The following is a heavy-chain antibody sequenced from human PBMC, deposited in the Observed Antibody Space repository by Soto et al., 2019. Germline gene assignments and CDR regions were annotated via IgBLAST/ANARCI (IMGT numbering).Heavy chain of an antibody. D-gene: IGHD4-4*01. CDR3: ATQGPTTTEFDF. J-gene: IGHJ4*02. Sequence: GASVKVSCKASGYSFSSYGVSWVRQAPGQGLEWIGWINPYNGNTLNAQNLQGRVTLTTDTSTSTAYMELSSLRSEDTAVYYCATQGPTTTEFDFWGQGTLVTVSS. CDR1: GYSFSSYG. V-gene: IGHV1-18*04. CDR2: INPYNGNT.